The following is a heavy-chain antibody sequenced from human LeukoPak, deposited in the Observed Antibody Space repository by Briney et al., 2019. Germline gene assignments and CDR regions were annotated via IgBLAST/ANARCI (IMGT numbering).Heavy chain of an antibody. Sequence: KPSETLSLTCTVSGGSISSGGYYWSWIRQHPGKGLEWIGYIYYSGSTYYNPSLKSRVTISVDTSKNQFSLKLSSVTAADTAVYYCPSFREQLAQNWFDPWGQGTLVTVSS. V-gene: IGHV4-31*03. CDR2: IYYSGST. CDR1: GGSISSGGYY. CDR3: PSFREQLAQNWFDP. J-gene: IGHJ5*02. D-gene: IGHD6-6*01.